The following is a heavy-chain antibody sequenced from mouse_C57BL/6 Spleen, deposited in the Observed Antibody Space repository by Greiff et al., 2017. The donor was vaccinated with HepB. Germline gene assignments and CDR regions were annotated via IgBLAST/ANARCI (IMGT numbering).Heavy chain of an antibody. CDR1: GFTFSSYA. V-gene: IGHV5S21*01. D-gene: IGHD1-1*01. Sequence: EVQGVESGEGLVKPGGSLKLSCAASGFTFSSYAMSWVRQTPEKRLEWVAYISSGSDYIYYADTVKGRFTITRDNARNTLYLKMCSLKSEDTAMYYWARDCRPYGSSHWYFEVWGTGPTVTVSS. CDR2: ISSGSDYI. J-gene: IGHJ1*03. CDR3: ARDCRPYGSSHWYFEV.